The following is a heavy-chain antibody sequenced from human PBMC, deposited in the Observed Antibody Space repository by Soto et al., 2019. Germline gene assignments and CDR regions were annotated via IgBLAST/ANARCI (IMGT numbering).Heavy chain of an antibody. CDR3: ARDTIVVRAYGY. D-gene: IGHD3-10*01. CDR1: GFTCSSYW. Sequence: EVQLVESGGGLVQPGGSLRLSCAASGFTCSSYWMSWVRQAPGKGLEWVANIKQDGSEKYYVDSVKGRFTISRDNAKNSLYLQMNSLRAEDTAVYYCARDTIVVRAYGYWGQGTLVTVSS. CDR2: IKQDGSEK. J-gene: IGHJ4*02. V-gene: IGHV3-7*01.